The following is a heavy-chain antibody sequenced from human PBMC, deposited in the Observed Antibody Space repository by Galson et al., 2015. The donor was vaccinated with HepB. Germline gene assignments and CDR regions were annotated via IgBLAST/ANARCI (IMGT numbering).Heavy chain of an antibody. D-gene: IGHD2-2*01. J-gene: IGHJ6*03. CDR1: GFSLSTSGVG. CDR3: AHIYSGLPGYCSRTSCSMGGHYRDV. V-gene: IGHV2-5*02. Sequence: PALVKPTQTLTLTCTFFGFSLSTSGVGVGWIRQPPGKALEWLALIYWDDDKRYSPSLKSRLTITTDTSKNQVVLTMTNMDPVETATYYCAHIYSGLPGYCSRTSCSMGGHYRDVWFKGSTVTVPS. CDR2: IYWDDDK.